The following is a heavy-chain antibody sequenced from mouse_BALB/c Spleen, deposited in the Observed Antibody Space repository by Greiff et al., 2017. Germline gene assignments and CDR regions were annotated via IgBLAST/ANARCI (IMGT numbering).Heavy chain of an antibody. CDR3: ARGYYEDY. CDR2: IDPANGNT. J-gene: IGHJ2*01. D-gene: IGHD1-1*01. Sequence: EVQLVESGAELVKPGASVKLSCTASGFNIKDTYMHWVKQRPEQGLEWIGRIDPANGNTKYDPKFQGKATITADTSSNTAYLQLSSLTSEDTAVYYCARGYYEDYWGQGTTLTVSS. V-gene: IGHV14-3*02. CDR1: GFNIKDTY.